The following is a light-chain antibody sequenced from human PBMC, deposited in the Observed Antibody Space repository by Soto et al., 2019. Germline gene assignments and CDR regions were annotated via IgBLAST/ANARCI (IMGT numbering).Light chain of an antibody. CDR1: QSVSSY. CDR3: QQRRNWPPIFT. J-gene: IGKJ3*01. Sequence: EIVLTQSPATLSLSPGKRATLSCRASQSVSSYLAWYQQKPGQAPRLLIYDASNRATGIPARFSGSGSGTDFTLTISSLEPEDFAVYYCQQRRNWPPIFTFGPGTKVDIK. V-gene: IGKV3-11*01. CDR2: DAS.